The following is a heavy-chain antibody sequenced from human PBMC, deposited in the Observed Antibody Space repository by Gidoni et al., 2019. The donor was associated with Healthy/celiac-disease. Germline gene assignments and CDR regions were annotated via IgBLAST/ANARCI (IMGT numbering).Heavy chain of an antibody. CDR2: ISGSGGST. V-gene: IGHV3-23*01. D-gene: IGHD3-3*01. CDR3: AKDLANLDFWSVMGYFDY. J-gene: IGHJ4*02. Sequence: EVQLLESWGGLVQPGGSLRLSFAASGFTFSSYAMSWVRQAPGKGLEWVSAISGSGGSTYYADSVKGRFTISRDNSKNTLYLQMNSLRAEDTAVYYCAKDLANLDFWSVMGYFDYWGQGTLVTVSS. CDR1: GFTFSSYA.